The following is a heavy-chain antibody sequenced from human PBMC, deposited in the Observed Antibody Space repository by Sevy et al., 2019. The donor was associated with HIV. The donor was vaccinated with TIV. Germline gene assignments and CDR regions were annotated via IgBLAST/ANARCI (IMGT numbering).Heavy chain of an antibody. V-gene: IGHV4-59*01. CDR2: LYYSGSI. CDR3: ARDSAVVPRALAY. Sequence: SETLSLTCNVSGDSISSYFWSWFRQPPGKGLEWIGYLYYSGSIEYNPSLRSRVTISVDTSKKHFSMKLRSVTAADTAMYYCARDSAVVPRALAYWGQGTLVTVSS. J-gene: IGHJ4*02. CDR1: GDSISSYF. D-gene: IGHD2-15*01.